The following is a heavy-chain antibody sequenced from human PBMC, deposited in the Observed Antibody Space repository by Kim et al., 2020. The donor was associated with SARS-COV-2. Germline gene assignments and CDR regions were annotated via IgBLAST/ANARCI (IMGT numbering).Heavy chain of an antibody. D-gene: IGHD3-10*01. V-gene: IGHV4-59*08. J-gene: IGHJ5*02. CDR3: ARRSAGAGWFDP. Sequence: NCNPSLRRRVTISVDTSKNRVSLKLSSVTAADTAVYYCARRSAGAGWFDPWGQGTLVTVSS.